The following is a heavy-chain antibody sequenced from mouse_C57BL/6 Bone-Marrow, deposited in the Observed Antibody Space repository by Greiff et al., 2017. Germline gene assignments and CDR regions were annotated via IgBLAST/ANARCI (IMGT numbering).Heavy chain of an antibody. Sequence: EVQRVESGPGLVKPSSSLSLTCSATGYSITSGYYWNWNRQFPGNNLEWMDFISYDGSNNYNPSLKNRTSITRATSKNQFFLKSDSVATEDTATYFCARPFHAMDDWGQGTSVTVSS. CDR2: ISYDGSN. J-gene: IGHJ4*01. CDR3: ARPFHAMDD. V-gene: IGHV3-6*01. CDR1: GYSITSGYY.